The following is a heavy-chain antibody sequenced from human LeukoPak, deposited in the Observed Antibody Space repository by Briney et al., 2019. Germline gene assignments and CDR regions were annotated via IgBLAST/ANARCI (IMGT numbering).Heavy chain of an antibody. Sequence: PGGSLRLSCAASGFTFSSSWMYWVRQAPGKGLVWVSRINSDGTGTSYADSVKGRFTISRDNVKNTLYLQMNSLRAEDTAVYYCARGVSLELSSRPPIDYWGQGTLVTVSS. V-gene: IGHV3-74*01. CDR3: ARGVSLELSSRPPIDY. J-gene: IGHJ4*02. D-gene: IGHD1-7*01. CDR1: GFTFSSSW. CDR2: INSDGTGT.